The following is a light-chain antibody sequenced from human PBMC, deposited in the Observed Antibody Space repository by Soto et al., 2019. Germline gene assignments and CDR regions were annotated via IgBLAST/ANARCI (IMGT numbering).Light chain of an antibody. Sequence: IVWTQYPGTLSLSPGDRATLACRASQSVSRNYLAWYQQKPGQAPRLLIHGVSSRPTGIPYRFSGSGSGTDFTLTISRLQPEDFAVYYCQQYGSPPRTFGQGTKVEIK. CDR2: GVS. V-gene: IGKV3-20*01. J-gene: IGKJ1*01. CDR1: QSVSRNY. CDR3: QQYGSPPRT.